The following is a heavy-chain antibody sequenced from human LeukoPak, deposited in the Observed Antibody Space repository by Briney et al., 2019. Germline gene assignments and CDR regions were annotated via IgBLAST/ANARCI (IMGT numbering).Heavy chain of an antibody. CDR2: IKEDGSAK. Sequence: GGSLRLSCAASGFTFSNYWMSWVRQAPGKGLEWVANIKEDGSAKYYVDSVKGRFTISRDNAKNSLYLQMNSLRAEDTAVYYCATSPLWGYAFDIWGQGTMVTVSS. D-gene: IGHD2/OR15-2a*01. CDR1: GFTFSNYW. CDR3: ATSPLWGYAFDI. J-gene: IGHJ3*02. V-gene: IGHV3-7*01.